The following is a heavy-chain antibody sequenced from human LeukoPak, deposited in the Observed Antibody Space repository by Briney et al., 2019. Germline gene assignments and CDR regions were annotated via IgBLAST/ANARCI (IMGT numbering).Heavy chain of an antibody. CDR3: ARDAGRVYYYDSTEKGYFDY. Sequence: PGGSLRLSCAASGFTFSSYWMSWVRQAPGKGREGVANIKQDGSEKYYVDSVKGRFTISRGNAKNSLYLQMNSLRAEDTAVYYCARDAGRVYYYDSTEKGYFDYWGQGTLVTVSS. CDR2: IKQDGSEK. CDR1: GFTFSSYW. V-gene: IGHV3-7*01. D-gene: IGHD3-22*01. J-gene: IGHJ4*02.